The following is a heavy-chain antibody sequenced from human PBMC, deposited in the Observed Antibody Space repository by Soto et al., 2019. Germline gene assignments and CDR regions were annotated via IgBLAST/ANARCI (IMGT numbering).Heavy chain of an antibody. V-gene: IGHV1-69*12. D-gene: IGHD5-18*01. J-gene: IGHJ4*02. CDR3: ASGIQLWLRRINNGYSG. Sequence: QVQLVQSGAEVKKPASSVKVSCKAPGGTFSTYAISWVRQAPGQGLEWMGGIIPMFGTANYAQRFQDRVTITAEESTNAVYMELSSLRSADTAVYFCASGIQLWLRRINNGYSGWGQGTLVTVSS. CDR2: IIPMFGTA. CDR1: GGTFSTYA.